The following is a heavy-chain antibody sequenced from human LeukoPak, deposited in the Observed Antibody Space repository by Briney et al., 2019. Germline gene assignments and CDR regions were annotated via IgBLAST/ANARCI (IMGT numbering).Heavy chain of an antibody. D-gene: IGHD6-25*01. CDR3: ARDQARLGYYFDY. V-gene: IGHV1-46*01. CDR2: INPSGGST. Sequence: GASVKVSCKASGYTFTSYCMHWVRQAPGQGLEWMGIINPSGGSTSYAQRFQGRVTMTRDTSTSTVYMELSSLRSEDTAVYYCARDQARLGYYFDYWGQGTLVTVSS. CDR1: GYTFTSYC. J-gene: IGHJ4*02.